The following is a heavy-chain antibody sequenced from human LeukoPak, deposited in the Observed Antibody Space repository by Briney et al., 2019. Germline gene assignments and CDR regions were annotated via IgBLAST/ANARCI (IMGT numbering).Heavy chain of an antibody. CDR1: GGSISSYY. D-gene: IGHD4-17*01. J-gene: IGHJ4*02. CDR3: ARASGGDGDYDFGY. CDR2: IYYSGST. Sequence: SETLSLTCTVSGGSISSYYWSWIRQPPGKGLEWIGYIYYSGSTNYNPSLKSRVTISVDTSKNQFSLKLSSVTAADTAVYYCARASGGDGDYDFGYWGQGTLVTVSS. V-gene: IGHV4-59*01.